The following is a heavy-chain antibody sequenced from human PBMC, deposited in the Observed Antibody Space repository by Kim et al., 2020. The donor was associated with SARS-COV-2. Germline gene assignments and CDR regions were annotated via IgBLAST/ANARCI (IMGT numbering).Heavy chain of an antibody. CDR1: GFTFGNHA. CDR3: ARGGSYYYGSGSPDNWFDP. Sequence: GGSLRLSCEASGFTFGNHAMSWVRQAPGKGLEWVSSITGDGDDRDYAGSVKGRFTISRDNSKNTLSLQMNSLRVEDTATYYCARGGSYYYGSGSPDNWFDPWGQGTLVAVSS. V-gene: IGHV3-23*01. D-gene: IGHD3-10*01. J-gene: IGHJ5*02. CDR2: ITGDGDDR.